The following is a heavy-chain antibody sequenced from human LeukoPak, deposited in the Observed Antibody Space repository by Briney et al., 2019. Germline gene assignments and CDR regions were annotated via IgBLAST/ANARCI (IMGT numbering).Heavy chain of an antibody. Sequence: GGSLRLSCAASGITLNGYPMTWVRRAPGKGLEWVSSISSTSSSIYYADSVKGRFTISRDNAKNSLYLQMNSLRVEDTAVYYGAREGKCCTGVLCYDEHWGQGTLVTVSS. CDR1: GITLNGYP. V-gene: IGHV3-21*01. D-gene: IGHD2-8*02. CDR3: AREGKCCTGVLCYDEH. CDR2: ISSTSSSI. J-gene: IGHJ4*02.